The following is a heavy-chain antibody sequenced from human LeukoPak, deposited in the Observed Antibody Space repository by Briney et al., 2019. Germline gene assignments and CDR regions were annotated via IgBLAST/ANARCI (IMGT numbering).Heavy chain of an antibody. V-gene: IGHV3-21*01. D-gene: IGHD1-26*01. CDR2: ISGGSNYI. CDR3: ARDESGSRFDY. Sequence: PGRSLRLSCAASGFTFSSYGMHWVRQAPGKGLEWVSSISGGSNYIYYADSVKGRFTISRDNAKNSLYLQMNSLRAEDTAVYYCARDESGSRFDYWGQGTLVTVSS. CDR1: GFTFSSYG. J-gene: IGHJ4*02.